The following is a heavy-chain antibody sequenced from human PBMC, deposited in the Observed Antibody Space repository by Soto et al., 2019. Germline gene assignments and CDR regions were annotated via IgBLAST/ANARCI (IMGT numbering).Heavy chain of an antibody. CDR3: ARGGPPGKPLQGNYFDY. CDR2: IIPLFGTA. V-gene: IGHV1-69*12. Sequence: QVQLVQSGAEMKKPGSSVKVSCKTSGGTFSSYGISWVRQAPGQGLEWMGGIIPLFGTANYAQKFQGRVTITADESTSTAYMELSSLRSEDTAVYYCARGGPPGKPLQGNYFDYWGQGTLVTVSS. D-gene: IGHD4-4*01. J-gene: IGHJ4*02. CDR1: GGTFSSYG.